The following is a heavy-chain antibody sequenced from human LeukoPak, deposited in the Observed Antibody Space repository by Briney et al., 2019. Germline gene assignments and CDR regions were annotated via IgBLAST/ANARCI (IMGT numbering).Heavy chain of an antibody. CDR1: GFTFSSYW. CDR3: ASSTGSWLTKPDY. Sequence: PGGSLRLSCAASGFTFSSYWMSWVRQAPGKGLEWVANIKQDGSEKYYVDSVKGRFTISRDNAKNSLYLQMNSLRAEDTAVYYCASSTGSWLTKPDYWGQGTLVTVSS. CDR2: IKQDGSEK. D-gene: IGHD6-13*01. V-gene: IGHV3-7*01. J-gene: IGHJ4*02.